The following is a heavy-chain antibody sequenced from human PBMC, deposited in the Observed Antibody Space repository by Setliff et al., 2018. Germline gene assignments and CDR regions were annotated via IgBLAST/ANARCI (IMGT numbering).Heavy chain of an antibody. CDR2: IYHSGST. CDR1: GYSISSGYY. CDR3: ARHVVTMVRAHFDY. D-gene: IGHD3-10*01. V-gene: IGHV4-38-2*01. J-gene: IGHJ4*02. Sequence: PSETLSLTCAVSGYSISSGYYWGWIRQPPGKGLEWIGSIYHSGSTYYNPSLKSRVTISVDTFKNQFSLKLNSVTAADTAVYYCARHVVTMVRAHFDYWGQGTLVTVSS.